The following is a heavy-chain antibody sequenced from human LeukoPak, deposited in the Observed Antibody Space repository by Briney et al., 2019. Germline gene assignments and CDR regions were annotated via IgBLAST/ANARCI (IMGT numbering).Heavy chain of an antibody. Sequence: GGSLRLSCTASGFTFGDYAMSWVRQAPGKGLEWVGFIRSKAYGGTTEYAASVKGRFTISRDDSKSIAYLQMNSLKTEDTAVYYCTRDNPHDYDFWSGYYGNYFDYWGQGTLVTVSS. D-gene: IGHD3-3*01. J-gene: IGHJ4*02. CDR1: GFTFGDYA. CDR3: TRDNPHDYDFWSGYYGNYFDY. CDR2: IRSKAYGGTT. V-gene: IGHV3-49*04.